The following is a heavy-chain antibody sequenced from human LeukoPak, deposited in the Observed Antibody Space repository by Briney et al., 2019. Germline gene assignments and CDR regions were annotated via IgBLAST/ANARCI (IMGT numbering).Heavy chain of an antibody. CDR3: ARQVGATTGYGY. CDR1: GYTFTDYY. CDR2: INPNSGGT. J-gene: IGHJ4*02. V-gene: IGHV1-2*02. Sequence: ASVTVSFTGSGYTFTDYYMHWVRQAPGQGLEWMGWINPNSGGTNSAQKFQGRVTMTRDTSVSKLYMELSSLRSDDTAVYYCARQVGATTGYGYWGQGTLVTVSS. D-gene: IGHD1-26*01.